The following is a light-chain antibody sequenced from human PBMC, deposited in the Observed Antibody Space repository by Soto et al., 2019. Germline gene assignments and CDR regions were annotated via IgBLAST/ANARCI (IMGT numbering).Light chain of an antibody. V-gene: IGKV1-5*01. J-gene: IGKJ4*01. Sequence: DIPMTQSPSTLSASVGDRVTITCRASQSISSWLAWYQQKPGKAPKLLIYDASSLESGVPSRFSGSGSGTEFTLTISSLQPDDFATYYCQQYNNYLLTFGGGTKVEIK. CDR3: QQYNNYLLT. CDR2: DAS. CDR1: QSISSW.